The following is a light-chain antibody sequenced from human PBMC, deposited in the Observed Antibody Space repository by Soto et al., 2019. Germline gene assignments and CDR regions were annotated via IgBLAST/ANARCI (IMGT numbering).Light chain of an antibody. J-gene: IGKJ4*01. CDR2: DAS. Sequence: DVQMTQSPSTLSASVGDRVTITCRASQSIGSWLAWYQQKSGKAPKLLISDASSLENGVPSRFGGSGSGTEFVLTISSLQTDDFATYYCQQYNSYPPNFGGGTKVEIK. CDR1: QSIGSW. CDR3: QQYNSYPPN. V-gene: IGKV1-5*01.